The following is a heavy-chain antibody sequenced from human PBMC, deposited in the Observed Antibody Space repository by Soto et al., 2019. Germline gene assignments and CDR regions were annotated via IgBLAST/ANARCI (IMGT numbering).Heavy chain of an antibody. CDR2: ISGSGGST. J-gene: IGHJ6*02. D-gene: IGHD6-6*01. CDR3: AKCPRTSSSPWTYYYYGMDV. CDR1: GFTFSSYA. Sequence: GGSLRLSCAASGFTFSSYAMSWVRQAPGKGLEWVSAISGSGGSTYYADSVKGRFTISRDNSKNTLYLQMNSLRAEDTAVYYCAKCPRTSSSPWTYYYYGMDVWGQGTTVTVSS. V-gene: IGHV3-23*01.